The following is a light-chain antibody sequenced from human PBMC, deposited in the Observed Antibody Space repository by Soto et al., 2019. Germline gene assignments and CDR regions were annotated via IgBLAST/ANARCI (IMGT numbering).Light chain of an antibody. CDR1: SSDVGGYNL. V-gene: IGLV2-23*01. Sequence: QSALTQSASVSGSPGQSITISCTGTSSDVGGYNLVSWYQQQPGKAPKLIIYEGGKRPSGVSNRFSGSRSGNTASLTISGLQAEDETDYYCCSYAGSGTFVFGPGTKLTVL. J-gene: IGLJ1*01. CDR2: EGG. CDR3: CSYAGSGTFV.